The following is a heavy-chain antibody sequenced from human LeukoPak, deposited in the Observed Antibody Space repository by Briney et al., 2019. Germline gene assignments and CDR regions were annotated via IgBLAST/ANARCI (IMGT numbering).Heavy chain of an antibody. J-gene: IGHJ4*02. CDR1: GYSISSGYF. V-gene: IGHV4-38-2*02. CDR2: FYHSGST. Sequence: SETLSLTCTVSGYSISSGYFWGWIRQPPGKGLEWIGSFYHSGSTYYNPSLKSRVTLSVDTSKNQFSLKLSSVTAADTAVYYCARHRLRAAAGTMGHFDYWGQGTRATVSS. D-gene: IGHD6-13*01. CDR3: ARHRLRAAAGTMGHFDY.